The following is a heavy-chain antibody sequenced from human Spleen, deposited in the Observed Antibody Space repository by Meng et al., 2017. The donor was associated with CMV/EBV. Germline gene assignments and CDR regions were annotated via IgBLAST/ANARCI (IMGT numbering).Heavy chain of an antibody. CDR3: TRVILYGDYPFDY. CDR1: GYTFTGYY. V-gene: IGHV1-18*04. J-gene: IGHJ4*02. Sequence: ASVKVSCKTSGYTFTGYYIHWVRQVPGQGLEWMGWITADNVNTNFAQRLQGRVTMTTDTSTSTAYMELRSLRSDDTAIYYCTRVILYGDYPFDYWGQGTLVTVSS. CDR2: ITADNVNT. D-gene: IGHD2-21*02.